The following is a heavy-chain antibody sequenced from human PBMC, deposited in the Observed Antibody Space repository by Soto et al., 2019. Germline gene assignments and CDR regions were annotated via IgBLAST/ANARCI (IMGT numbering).Heavy chain of an antibody. J-gene: IGHJ4*02. D-gene: IGHD2-15*01. CDR2: IYYSGST. CDR3: ARGGYCSGGSCSLGPSGY. CDR1: GGSISSGGYY. Sequence: QVQLQESGPGLVKPSQTLSLTCTVSGGSISSGGYYWSWIRQHPGKGLEWIGYIYYSGSTYYNPSLTSRATKSGDTSKTPLALTPSSGTAAATAVYYCARGGYCSGGSCSLGPSGYWGQGTLVTASS. V-gene: IGHV4-31*03.